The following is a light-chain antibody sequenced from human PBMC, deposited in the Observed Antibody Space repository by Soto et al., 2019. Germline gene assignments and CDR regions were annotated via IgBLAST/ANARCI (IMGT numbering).Light chain of an antibody. CDR2: DAS. CDR3: QQLLT. J-gene: IGKJ4*01. CDR1: QSVSSY. V-gene: IGKV3-11*01. Sequence: EIVLTQSPATLPLSPLERHTLSCRPSQSVSSYLAWYQQKPGQAPRLLIYDASNRATGIPARFSGSGSGTDFTLTISSLEPEDFAVYYCQQLLTFGGGTKVDIK.